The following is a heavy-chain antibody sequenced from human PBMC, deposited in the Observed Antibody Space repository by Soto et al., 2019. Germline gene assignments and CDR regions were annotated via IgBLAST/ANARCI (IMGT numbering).Heavy chain of an antibody. CDR1: GYTFTSYG. J-gene: IGHJ3*02. D-gene: IGHD3-10*01. V-gene: IGHV1-18*01. Sequence: ASVKVSCKASGYTFTSYGISWVRQAPGQGLEWMGWISAYNGNTNYAQKLQGRVTMTTDTSTSTAYMELRSLRSDDTAVYYCARVVLWFRELSQKDKSFDIWGQGTMVTVSS. CDR2: ISAYNGNT. CDR3: ARVVLWFRELSQKDKSFDI.